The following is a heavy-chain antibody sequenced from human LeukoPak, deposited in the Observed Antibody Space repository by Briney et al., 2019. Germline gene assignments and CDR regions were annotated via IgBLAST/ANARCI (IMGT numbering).Heavy chain of an antibody. Sequence: PGGSLRLSCAASGFTFSSYAMSWVRQAPGKGLEWVAVISYDGSNKYYADSVKGRFTISRDNSKNTLYLQMNSLRAEDTAVYYCARGSDRRFDYWGQGTLVTVSS. CDR1: GFTFSSYA. V-gene: IGHV3-30-3*01. CDR2: ISYDGSNK. CDR3: ARGSDRRFDY. J-gene: IGHJ4*02.